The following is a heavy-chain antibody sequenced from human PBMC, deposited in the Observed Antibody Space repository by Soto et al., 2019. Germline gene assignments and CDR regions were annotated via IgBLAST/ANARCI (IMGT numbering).Heavy chain of an antibody. CDR3: ARDKEGSGSYYGYYYGMDV. CDR2: IWYDGSNK. D-gene: IGHD3-10*01. CDR1: GLTFSSYG. V-gene: IGHV3-33*01. Sequence: LRLSCAASGLTFSSYGMHWVRQAPGKGLEWVAVIWYDGSNKYYADSVKGRFTISRDNSKNTLYLQMNSLRAEDTAVYYCARDKEGSGSYYGYYYGMDVWGQGTTVTVSS. J-gene: IGHJ6*02.